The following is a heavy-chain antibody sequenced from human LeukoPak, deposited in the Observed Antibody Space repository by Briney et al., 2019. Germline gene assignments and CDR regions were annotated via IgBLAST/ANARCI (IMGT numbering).Heavy chain of an antibody. J-gene: IGHJ4*02. CDR2: ISSSSSTI. CDR3: ATTVVTSLSD. CDR1: GFTFSSYS. D-gene: IGHD4-23*01. Sequence: GGSLRLSCAASGFTFSSYSMNWVRQAPGKGLEWVSYISSSSSTIYYADSVKGRFTISRDNAKNSLFLQMNTLRAEDTAVYYCATTVVTSLSDWGQGTLVTVSS. V-gene: IGHV3-48*01.